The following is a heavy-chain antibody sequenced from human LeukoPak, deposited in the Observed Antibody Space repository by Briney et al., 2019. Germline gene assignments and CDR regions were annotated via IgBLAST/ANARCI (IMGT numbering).Heavy chain of an antibody. D-gene: IGHD3-22*01. CDR3: AKDGGTSGYSDY. CDR2: ISYDGSNK. CDR1: GFTFSSYG. V-gene: IGHV3-30*18. Sequence: GGSLRLSCAASGFTFSSYGMHWVRQAPGKGLEWVAVISYDGSNKYYADSVKGRFTISRDNSKNTLYLQMNSLRAEDTAVYYCAKDGGTSGYSDYWGQGTLVTVSS. J-gene: IGHJ4*02.